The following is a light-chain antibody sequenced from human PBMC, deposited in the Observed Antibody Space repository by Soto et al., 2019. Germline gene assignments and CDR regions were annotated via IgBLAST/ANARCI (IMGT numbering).Light chain of an antibody. J-gene: IGLJ2*01. Sequence: QSVLTQPPSVSGAPGQRVIISCTGARSNIGAGYDVHWYQKFPGKAPKLLIYANTYRPSGAPDRFSGAKSGTSASLAITGLQGEEWGAFFRLVFGCGVWAPALGGGTKLTVL. CDR3: LVFGCGVWAPA. CDR1: RSNIGAGYD. CDR2: ANT. V-gene: IGLV1-40*01.